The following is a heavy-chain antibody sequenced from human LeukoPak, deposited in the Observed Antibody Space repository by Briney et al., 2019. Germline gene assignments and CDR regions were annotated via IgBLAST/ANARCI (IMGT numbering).Heavy chain of an antibody. CDR1: GFTVSSNY. D-gene: IGHD2-21*02. Sequence: GGSLRLSCAASGFTVSSNYMSWVRQAPGKGLEWVSVIYSGGSTYYADSVKGRFTISRDNSKNTLYLQMNSLRAEDTAVYYCVRGESSYCSGGCYFASWGQGTLVTISS. J-gene: IGHJ5*01. V-gene: IGHV3-66*01. CDR3: VRGESSYCSGGCYFAS. CDR2: IYSGGST.